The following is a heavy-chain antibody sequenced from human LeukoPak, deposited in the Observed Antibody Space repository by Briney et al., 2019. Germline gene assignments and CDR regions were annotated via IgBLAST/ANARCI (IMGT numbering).Heavy chain of an antibody. CDR2: IKQDGSEK. CDR3: ARDVVYGSGSCDY. J-gene: IGHJ4*02. Sequence: GGSLRLSCAASGFTFSSYWMSWVRQAPGKGLEWVANIKQDGSEKYYVDSVKGRFTISRDNAKNTLYLEMSSLRDEDTAVYYCARDVVYGSGSCDYWGQGTLVTVSS. V-gene: IGHV3-7*01. CDR1: GFTFSSYW. D-gene: IGHD3-10*01.